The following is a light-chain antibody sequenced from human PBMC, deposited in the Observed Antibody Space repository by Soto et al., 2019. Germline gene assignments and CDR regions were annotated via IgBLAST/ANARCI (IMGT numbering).Light chain of an antibody. J-gene: IGKJ4*01. CDR2: DAS. CDR3: QQRITWPLT. CDR1: QSVSSY. Sequence: EIVLTQSPGTLSLSPGERATLSCRASQSVSSYLAWYQQKPGQAPRLLIYDASNRATGIPARFSGSGSETDFTLTISSLEPEDFAVYYCQQRITWPLTFGGGTEVEV. V-gene: IGKV3-11*01.